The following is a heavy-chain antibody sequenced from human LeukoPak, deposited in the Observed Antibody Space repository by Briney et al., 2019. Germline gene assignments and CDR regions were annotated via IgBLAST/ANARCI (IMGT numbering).Heavy chain of an antibody. CDR3: ARLTARGYYYYGMDV. CDR1: GGSIITTNYY. J-gene: IGHJ6*02. CDR2: INYSGST. V-gene: IGHV4-39*01. Sequence: SETLSLTCTVSGGSIITTNYYWGWIRQPPGKGLEWIGSINYSGSTHYNPSLKSRVTIFVDTSKNQFSLKLSSVTAADTAVYYCARLTARGYYYYGMDVWGQGTTVTVSS.